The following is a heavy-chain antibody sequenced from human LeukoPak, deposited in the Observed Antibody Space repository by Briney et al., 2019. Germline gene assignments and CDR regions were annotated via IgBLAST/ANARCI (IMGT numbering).Heavy chain of an antibody. CDR3: ARPSSGWYGS. Sequence: GESLKISCAASGFTFSTYDMNWVRQAPGKGLVWVSRISTDGSSTTYADSVRGRFTISRDNPKNTLYLQMDSLRAEDTAVYYCARPSSGWYGSWGQGTLVTVSS. V-gene: IGHV3-74*01. CDR1: GFTFSTYD. J-gene: IGHJ4*02. D-gene: IGHD6-19*01. CDR2: ISTDGSST.